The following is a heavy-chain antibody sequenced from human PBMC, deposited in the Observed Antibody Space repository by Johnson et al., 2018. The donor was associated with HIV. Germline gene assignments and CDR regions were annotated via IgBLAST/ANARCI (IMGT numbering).Heavy chain of an antibody. CDR1: GFTFSYYG. D-gene: IGHD6-6*01. CDR2: ISGDGSSS. J-gene: IGHJ3*02. CDR3: ARAQLLADDAFNN. V-gene: IGHV3-74*02. Sequence: VQLVESGGGVVQPGRSLRLSCVASGFTFSYYGMHWVRQVPGKGLMWVSRISGDGSSSSYADSVKGRFTISRDNAKNTLYLQLNSLRVEDTAIYYCARAQLLADDAFNNWGQGTMVTVSS.